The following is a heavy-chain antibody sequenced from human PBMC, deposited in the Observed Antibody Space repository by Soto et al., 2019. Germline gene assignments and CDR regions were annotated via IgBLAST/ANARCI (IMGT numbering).Heavy chain of an antibody. CDR3: AREFRETSIAAAGTAWFDP. CDR1: GYTVTSYY. V-gene: IGHV1-46*01. CDR2: INPSGGST. J-gene: IGHJ5*02. D-gene: IGHD6-13*01. Sequence: ASVKVSCKASGYTVTSYYMHWVRQAPGQGLEWMGIINPSGGSTSYAQKFQGRVTMTGDTSTSTVYMELSSLRSEDTAVYYCAREFRETSIAAAGTAWFDPWGQGTLVTVSS.